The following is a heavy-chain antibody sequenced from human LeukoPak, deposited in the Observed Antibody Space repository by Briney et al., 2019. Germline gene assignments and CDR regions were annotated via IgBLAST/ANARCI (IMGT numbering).Heavy chain of an antibody. Sequence: ASVKVSCKASGYTFTSYGISWVRQAPGQGLEWMGWISAYNGNTNYAQRLQGRVTMTTDTSTSTAYMELRSLRSDDTAVYYCATGELRPLDYYMDVWGKETTVTVSS. CDR3: ATGELRPLDYYMDV. D-gene: IGHD1-7*01. V-gene: IGHV1-18*01. J-gene: IGHJ6*03. CDR2: ISAYNGNT. CDR1: GYTFTSYG.